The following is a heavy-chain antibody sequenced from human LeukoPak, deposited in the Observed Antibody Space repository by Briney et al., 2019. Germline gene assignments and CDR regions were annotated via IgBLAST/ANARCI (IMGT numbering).Heavy chain of an antibody. Sequence: SDTLSLTCTVSGGSVSSTGNYWGWIPQPPGKGREWIRHAYYSKTTNYNPSLKRRITITLTTSKNQFSLKLNSVTAADTAVYYCARDAIPSSYCCFDLWGRGTLVTVSS. CDR2: AYYSKTT. J-gene: IGHJ2*01. CDR1: GGSVSSTGNY. D-gene: IGHD2-2*01. V-gene: IGHV4-61*08. CDR3: ARDAIPSSYCCFDL.